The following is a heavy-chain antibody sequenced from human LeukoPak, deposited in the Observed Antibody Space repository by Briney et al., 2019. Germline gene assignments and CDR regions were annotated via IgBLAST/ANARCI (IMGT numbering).Heavy chain of an antibody. Sequence: GGSLRLSCAASGFTFSSYEMNWVRQAPGKGLEWVSSISSSSSYIYYADSVKGRFTIARDNAKKSLYLQMNSLRAEDTAVYYCASPYNSRWYELCYWGQGTLVTVSS. CDR3: ASPYNSRWYELCY. D-gene: IGHD6-13*01. CDR1: GFTFSSYE. J-gene: IGHJ4*02. CDR2: ISSSSSYI. V-gene: IGHV3-21*01.